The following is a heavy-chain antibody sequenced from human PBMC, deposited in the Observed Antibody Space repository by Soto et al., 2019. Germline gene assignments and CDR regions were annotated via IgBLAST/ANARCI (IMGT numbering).Heavy chain of an antibody. V-gene: IGHV3-30*18. CDR2: ISYDGSNK. CDR3: AKDLDSSSWPGDYYYGMDV. J-gene: IGHJ6*02. D-gene: IGHD6-13*01. Sequence: PGGSLRLSCAASGFTFSSYGIHWVRQAPGKGLEWVAVISYDGSNKYYADSVKGRFTISRDNSKNTLYLQMNSLRAEDTAVYYCAKDLDSSSWPGDYYYGMDVWGQGTTVTVSS. CDR1: GFTFSSYG.